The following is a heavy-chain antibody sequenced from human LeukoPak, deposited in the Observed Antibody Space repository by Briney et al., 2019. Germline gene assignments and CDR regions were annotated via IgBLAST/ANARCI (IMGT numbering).Heavy chain of an antibody. CDR3: ARGNDYGDYSSFDY. D-gene: IGHD4-17*01. CDR1: GGSISSSSYY. V-gene: IGHV4-39*07. J-gene: IGHJ4*02. Sequence: SETLSLTCTVSGGSISSSSYYWGWICQPPGKGLERIGSIYYSGSTYYNPSLKSRVTISVDTSKNQFSLKLSSVTAADTAVYYCARGNDYGDYSSFDYWGQGTLVTVSS. CDR2: IYYSGST.